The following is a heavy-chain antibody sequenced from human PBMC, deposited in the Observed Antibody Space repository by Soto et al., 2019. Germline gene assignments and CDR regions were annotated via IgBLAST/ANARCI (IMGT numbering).Heavy chain of an antibody. J-gene: IGHJ6*03. CDR3: ARDAGVAARRRLRYYYYYMDV. Sequence: GGSLRLSCAASGFTFSSYSMNWVRQAPGKGLEWVSSISSSSSSIYYADSVKGRFTISRDNAKNSLYLQMNSLRAEDTAVYYWARDAGVAARRRLRYYYYYMDVWGKGTTVTVSS. CDR1: GFTFSSYS. D-gene: IGHD6-6*01. CDR2: ISSSSSSI. V-gene: IGHV3-21*01.